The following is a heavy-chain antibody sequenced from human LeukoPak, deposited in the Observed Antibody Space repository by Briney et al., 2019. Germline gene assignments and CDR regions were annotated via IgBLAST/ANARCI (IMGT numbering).Heavy chain of an antibody. Sequence: GASVKVSCKASGGTFSSYAISWVRQAPGQGLEWMGGIIPIFGTANYAQKSQGRVTITADESTSTAYMELSSLRSEDTAVYYCARVAGPWGADTASNWFDPWGQGTLVTVSS. J-gene: IGHJ5*02. CDR3: ARVAGPWGADTASNWFDP. CDR2: IIPIFGTA. D-gene: IGHD1-26*01. V-gene: IGHV1-69*13. CDR1: GGTFSSYA.